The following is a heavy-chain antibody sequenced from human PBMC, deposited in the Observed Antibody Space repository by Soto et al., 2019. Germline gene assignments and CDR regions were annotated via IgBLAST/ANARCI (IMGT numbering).Heavy chain of an antibody. J-gene: IGHJ4*02. D-gene: IGHD1-26*01. CDR1: GFTFGSYA. CDR2: ISASGGGT. Sequence: GSLLLACSASGFTFGSYAMSWVRQAPGKGLEWVSAISASGGGTYYADSVKGRFTISRDNSKSTLYLQMNSLRAEDTAVYYCEKDVRIVGAPFYFGYWGQGSLVTVSS. V-gene: IGHV3-23*01. CDR3: EKDVRIVGAPFYFGY.